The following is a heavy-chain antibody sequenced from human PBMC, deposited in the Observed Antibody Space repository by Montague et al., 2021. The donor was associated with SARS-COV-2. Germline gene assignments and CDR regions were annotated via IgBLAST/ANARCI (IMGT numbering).Heavy chain of an antibody. Sequence: CAISGDSVSSNSAAWNWIRQSPSIDLEWLVRTYYMSKWYNDYAVSVKSRITINPDTTKNQFSLQLNSVTPEDTAVYYCARGGSWLYYFDYWGQGTLVTVSS. D-gene: IGHD6-13*01. CDR3: ARGGSWLYYFDY. J-gene: IGHJ4*02. CDR2: TYYMSKWYN. V-gene: IGHV6-1*01. CDR1: GDSVSSNSAA.